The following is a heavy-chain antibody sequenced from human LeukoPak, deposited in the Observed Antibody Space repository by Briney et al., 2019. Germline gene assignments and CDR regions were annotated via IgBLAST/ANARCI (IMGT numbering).Heavy chain of an antibody. CDR1: GGTFSSYA. CDR2: ISAYNGNT. J-gene: IGHJ6*02. D-gene: IGHD1-26*01. CDR3: ARDVPSVGSYYPYYYYYGMDV. V-gene: IGHV1-18*01. Sequence: ASVKVSCTASGGTFSSYAISWVRQAPGQGLEWMGWISAYNGNTNYAQKLQGRVTMTTDTSTSTAYMELRSLGSDDTAVYYCARDVPSVGSYYPYYYYYGMDVWGQGTTVTVSS.